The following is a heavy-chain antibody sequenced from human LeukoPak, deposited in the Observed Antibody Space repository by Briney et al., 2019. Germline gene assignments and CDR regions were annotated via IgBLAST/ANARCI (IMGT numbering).Heavy chain of an antibody. CDR1: GGSFSGYY. CDR3: ASTRGDYDSSGPGFDY. J-gene: IGHJ4*02. Sequence: PSETLSLTCAVYGGSFSGYYWSWIRQPPGKGLEWIGEINHSGSTNYNPSLKSRVTISVDTSKNQFSLKLSSVTAADTAVYYCASTRGDYDSSGPGFDYWGQGTLVTVSS. V-gene: IGHV4-34*01. D-gene: IGHD3-22*01. CDR2: INHSGST.